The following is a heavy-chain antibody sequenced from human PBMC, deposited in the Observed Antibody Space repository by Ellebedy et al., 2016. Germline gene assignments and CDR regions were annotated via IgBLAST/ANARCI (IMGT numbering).Heavy chain of an antibody. CDR2: IKEDGSER. Sequence: GGSLRLSXAASGFTFSTYWMSWVRQAPVKGLEWVANIKEDGSERYYVDSVKGRFTITRDNAKNSLYLQMDSLRAEDTAVYYCAREAFGMFEYWGQGILVSVSS. J-gene: IGHJ4*02. CDR3: AREAFGMFEY. CDR1: GFTFSTYW. V-gene: IGHV3-7*03. D-gene: IGHD3-3*02.